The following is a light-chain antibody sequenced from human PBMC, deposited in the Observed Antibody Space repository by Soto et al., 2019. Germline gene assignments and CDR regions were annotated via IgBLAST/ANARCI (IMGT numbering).Light chain of an antibody. J-gene: IGLJ1*01. CDR3: CSYAGSYPYV. V-gene: IGLV2-11*01. Sequence: ALTQPRSVSGSPGQSVTISCTGTSSDVGGYNYVSWYQQHPGKAPKLMIYDVSKRPSGVPDRFSGSKSGNTASLTISGLQAEDEADYYCCSYAGSYPYVFGTGTKVTVL. CDR2: DVS. CDR1: SSDVGGYNY.